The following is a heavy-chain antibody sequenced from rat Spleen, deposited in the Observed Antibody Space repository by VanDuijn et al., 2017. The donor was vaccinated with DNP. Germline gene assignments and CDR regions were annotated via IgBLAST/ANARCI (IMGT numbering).Heavy chain of an antibody. J-gene: IGHJ3*01. Sequence: EVQLRESGPGLVKPSQSLSLTCSVTGYSITSDYWAWIRKFPGNRMEWMGYISYSGSTGYNPSLKSRISITRDTSKNHFFLQLNSVTTEDTATYYCARSDSYGFPYWGQGTLVTVSS. D-gene: IGHD1-2*01. CDR2: ISYSGST. CDR3: ARSDSYGFPY. CDR1: GYSITSDY. V-gene: IGHV3-1*01.